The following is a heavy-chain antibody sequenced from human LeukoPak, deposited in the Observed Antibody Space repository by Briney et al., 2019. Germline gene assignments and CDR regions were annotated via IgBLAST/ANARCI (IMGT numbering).Heavy chain of an antibody. J-gene: IGHJ6*03. D-gene: IGHD6-13*01. CDR2: IKQDVSEK. CDR1: GFTFSSYC. V-gene: IGHV3-7*01. Sequence: PGGSLRLSCAASGFTFSSYCMSWVRQAPGKGLEWVANIKQDVSEKYYVDSVKGRFTISRDNAKNSLYLQMNSLRAEDTAVYYCARGGAAAGIFNYYYYMDVWGKGTTVTVSS. CDR3: ARGGAAAGIFNYYYYMDV.